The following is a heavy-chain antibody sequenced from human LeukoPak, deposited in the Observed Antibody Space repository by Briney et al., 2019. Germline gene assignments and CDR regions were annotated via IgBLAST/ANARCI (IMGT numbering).Heavy chain of an antibody. CDR1: GFTFSK. CDR3: AELGITMIGGV. Sequence: GGSLRLSCAASGFTFSKMNWVRQAPGKGLEWVSYISSSGSTIYYADSVKGRFTISRDNAKNSLYLQMNSLRAEDTAVYYCAELGITMIGGVWSKGTTVTISS. D-gene: IGHD3-10*02. J-gene: IGHJ6*04. CDR2: ISSSGSTI. V-gene: IGHV3-48*03.